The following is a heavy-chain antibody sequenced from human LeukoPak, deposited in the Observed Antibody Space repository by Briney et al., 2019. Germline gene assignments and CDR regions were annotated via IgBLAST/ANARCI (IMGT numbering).Heavy chain of an antibody. Sequence: GGSLRLSCAASGLIFSNCWMTWVRQAPGKGLEWVSAISGSGGSTYYADSVKGRFTISRYNSKNTLYLQMNSLRAEDTAVYYCAKPPGIAAAGLPDYWGQGTLVTVSS. CDR1: GLIFSNCW. CDR3: AKPPGIAAAGLPDY. D-gene: IGHD6-13*01. CDR2: ISGSGGST. V-gene: IGHV3-23*01. J-gene: IGHJ4*02.